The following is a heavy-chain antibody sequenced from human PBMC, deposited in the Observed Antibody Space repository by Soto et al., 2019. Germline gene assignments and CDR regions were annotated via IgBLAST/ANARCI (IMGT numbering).Heavy chain of an antibody. CDR2: ISAYNGNT. V-gene: IGHV1-18*01. D-gene: IGHD4-17*01. J-gene: IGHJ4*02. CDR3: ARVSGFDYGDN. CDR1: GYTFTSYA. Sequence: QVQLVQSGAEVKKPGASVKVSCKASGYTFTSYAFAWVRQAPGQGLEWMAWISAYNGNTNYGEKLQGRFTVTTDASTRTAYMELRSLRSDDTAVYYCARVSGFDYGDNWGQGTLVTVSS.